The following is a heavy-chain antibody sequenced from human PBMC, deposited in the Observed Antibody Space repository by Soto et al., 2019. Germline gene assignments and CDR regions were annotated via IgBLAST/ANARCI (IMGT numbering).Heavy chain of an antibody. Sequence: PSETLSLTCAVSGDSISGDTWWSWGRQPPGKGLEWIGQTYSNGETKYTPSLKSRVTISIDNSKTQFSLKLTSLIAADTAIYYCVKNGYYCLEDLGQASLVTACS. CDR2: TYSNGET. D-gene: IGHD5-18*01. V-gene: IGHV4-4*02. J-gene: IGHJ4*01. CDR1: GDSISGDTW. CDR3: VKNGYYCLED.